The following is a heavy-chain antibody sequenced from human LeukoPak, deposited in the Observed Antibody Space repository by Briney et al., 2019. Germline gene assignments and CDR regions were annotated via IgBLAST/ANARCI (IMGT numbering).Heavy chain of an antibody. CDR1: GGSISSYY. J-gene: IGHJ5*02. D-gene: IGHD6-13*01. CDR3: ARPFSSSWYGSNWFDP. Sequence: PSETLSLTCTVSGGSISSYYWSWIRQPPGKGLEWIGYIYYSGSTYYNPSLKSRVTISVDTSKNQFSLKLSSVTAADTAVYYCARPFSSSWYGSNWFDPWGQGTLVTVSS. V-gene: IGHV4-59*04. CDR2: IYYSGST.